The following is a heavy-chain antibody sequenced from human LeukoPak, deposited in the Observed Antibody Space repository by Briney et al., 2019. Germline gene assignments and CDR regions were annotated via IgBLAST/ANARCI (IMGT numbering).Heavy chain of an antibody. CDR1: GGSISSYH. V-gene: IGHV4-59*01. Sequence: PSETLSLTCTVSGGSISSYHWTWIRQPPGKGLEWIGYIYYSGSTNYNPSLKSRVTISVDTSKSQFSLKLSSVTVVDPARSLCSRPVQEWLASNWFDPWGQGTLVTASS. J-gene: IGHJ5*02. D-gene: IGHD6-19*01. CDR2: IYYSGST. CDR3: SRPVQEWLASNWFDP.